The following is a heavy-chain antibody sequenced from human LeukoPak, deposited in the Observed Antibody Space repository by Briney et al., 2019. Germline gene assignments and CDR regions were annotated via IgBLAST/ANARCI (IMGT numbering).Heavy chain of an antibody. CDR2: ISSSSTYI. CDR3: ARAPHSIAAYYYFDY. Sequence: GGSLRLSCAASGFTFSSYSMNWVRQAPGKGLEWVSSISSSSTYIYYADSLKGRFTISRDNAKNSLYLQMNSLRAEDTAVYYRARAPHSIAAYYYFDYWGQGTLVTVSS. V-gene: IGHV3-21*01. J-gene: IGHJ4*02. D-gene: IGHD6-6*01. CDR1: GFTFSSYS.